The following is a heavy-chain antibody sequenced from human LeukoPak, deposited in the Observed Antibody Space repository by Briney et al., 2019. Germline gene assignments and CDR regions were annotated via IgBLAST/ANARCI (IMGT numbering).Heavy chain of an antibody. J-gene: IGHJ4*02. CDR3: ARDPSSNSAFDY. Sequence: GGSQRLSCAASTFTFSLYWMHWVRQAPGKGLVWVSRINTNGRSTTYADSVKGRFTISRDNAKNTLYLQMNSLRAEDTAVYYCARDPSSNSAFDYWGQGTLVTVSS. CDR1: TFTFSLYW. V-gene: IGHV3-74*01. CDR2: INTNGRST. D-gene: IGHD6-13*01.